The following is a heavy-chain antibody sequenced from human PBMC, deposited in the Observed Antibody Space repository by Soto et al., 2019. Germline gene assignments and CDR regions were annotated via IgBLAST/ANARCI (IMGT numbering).Heavy chain of an antibody. CDR3: AQALVFTGGDVFGI. D-gene: IGHD1-1*01. J-gene: IGHJ3*02. V-gene: IGHV4-31*02. CDR2: IYYSGNT. CDR1: GGSITTGGRY. Sequence: QVRLQEWGPGLVKPSQTLSLKCSVSGGSITTGGRYWSWIRQLPGKGLEWIGDIYYSGNTYYNASLKSRVTISVEAAKNQFSLKLSSVTAADTAVYYCAQALVFTGGDVFGIWGQGRLVTVSS.